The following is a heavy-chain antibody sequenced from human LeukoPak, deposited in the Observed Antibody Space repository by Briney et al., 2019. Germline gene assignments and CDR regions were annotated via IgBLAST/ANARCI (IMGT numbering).Heavy chain of an antibody. V-gene: IGHV1-8*01. J-gene: IGHJ6*02. D-gene: IGHD3-10*01. CDR2: MNPNSSNT. CDR3: ARGSAGGVLLWFGESPRYYYGMDV. CDR1: GYTFTSYD. Sequence: ASVKVSCKASGYTFTSYDINWVRQATGQGLEWMGWMNPNSSNTGYAQKFQGRVTMTRNTSISTAYMELSSLRSEDTAVYYCARGSAGGVLLWFGESPRYYYGMDVWGQGTTVTVSS.